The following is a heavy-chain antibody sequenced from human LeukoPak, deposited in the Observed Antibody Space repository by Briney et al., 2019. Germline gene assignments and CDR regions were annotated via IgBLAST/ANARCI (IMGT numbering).Heavy chain of an antibody. CDR1: GFTFSSYA. J-gene: IGHJ3*02. V-gene: IGHV3-48*03. CDR2: ISGSGNTI. D-gene: IGHD6-6*01. Sequence: GGSLRLSCAASGFTFSSYAMSWVRQAPGKGLEWVSGISGSGNTISYADSVKGRFTISRDNAKNSLYLQVISLRAEDTAVYYCARGPSIAARYDAFDIWGQGTMVTVSS. CDR3: ARGPSIAARYDAFDI.